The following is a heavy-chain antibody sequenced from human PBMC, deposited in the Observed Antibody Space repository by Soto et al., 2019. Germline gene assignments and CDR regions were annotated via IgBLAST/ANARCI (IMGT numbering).Heavy chain of an antibody. CDR3: ASPAADARTHLYFYGLDA. CDR1: GFTFRTYW. D-gene: IGHD6-25*01. J-gene: IGHJ6*01. Sequence: EVQLVESGGGVVQPGGSLRLSCAASGFTFRTYWMHWVRQVPGKGLVWVSRIDSDGSSTYYADSVKGRFTISGDNAKNTVYLHMNSLRNEATGFYYCASPAADARTHLYFYGLDALGEGTTVTISS. CDR2: IDSDGSST. V-gene: IGHV3-74*01.